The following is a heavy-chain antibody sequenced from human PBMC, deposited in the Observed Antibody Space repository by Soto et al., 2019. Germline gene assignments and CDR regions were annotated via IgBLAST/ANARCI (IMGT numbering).Heavy chain of an antibody. D-gene: IGHD6-13*01. CDR1: GGSISSYY. J-gene: IGHJ4*02. Sequence: QVQLQESGPGLVKPSETLSLTCTVSGGSISSYYWSWIRQPPGKGLEWIGYIYNSGSTNYNPSLKSRVTISVDTSKNQFSLKLSSVTAADTAVYYWARGSTGYSSSWYRYWGQGPLVTVSS. CDR3: ARGSTGYSSSWYRY. CDR2: IYNSGST. V-gene: IGHV4-59*08.